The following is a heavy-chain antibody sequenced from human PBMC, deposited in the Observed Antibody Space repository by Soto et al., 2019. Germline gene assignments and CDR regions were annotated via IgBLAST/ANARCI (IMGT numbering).Heavy chain of an antibody. CDR3: ARAVSFGESDS. CDR2: IYHSGST. J-gene: IGHJ4*02. Sequence: QVQLQESGPGLVKTSETLSLTCSVSGDSISGGSYYWSWIRRPPGKGLEWIGYIYHSGSTNYNPSLKSRVTISLDTSKSQFSLNLRSVTAADTAVYYCARAVSFGESDSWGQGILVTVCS. D-gene: IGHD3-10*01. CDR1: GDSISGGSYY. V-gene: IGHV4-61*01.